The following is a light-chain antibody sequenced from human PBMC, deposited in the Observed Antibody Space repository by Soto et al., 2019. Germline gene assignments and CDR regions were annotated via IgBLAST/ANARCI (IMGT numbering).Light chain of an antibody. CDR2: DVS. CDR1: SSDVGGYNY. Sequence: QSALTQPRSVSGSPGQSVTISCTGTSSDVGGYNYVSWYQQHPGKAPKLMIYDVSKRPSGVPDRFSGSKSGNTASLTISGLQAEDAADYCGCSYAGSYTVVFGGGTKFTVL. CDR3: CSYAGSYTVV. V-gene: IGLV2-11*01. J-gene: IGLJ2*01.